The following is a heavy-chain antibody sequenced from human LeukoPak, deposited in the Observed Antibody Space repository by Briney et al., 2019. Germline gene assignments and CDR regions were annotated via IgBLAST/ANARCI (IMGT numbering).Heavy chain of an antibody. D-gene: IGHD7-27*01. V-gene: IGHV3-23*01. Sequence: GGSLRLSCTASGFTFSSYTMSWVRQAPGKGLKWVSTITTGGPNTYYADSVKGRFTVPRDDSKNTLYLQMNSLRAEDTAVYYCAKDGGLWVSAHWGDSWGRGTLVAVSS. CDR1: GFTFSSYT. CDR3: AKDGGLWVSAHWGDS. CDR2: ITTGGPNT. J-gene: IGHJ4*02.